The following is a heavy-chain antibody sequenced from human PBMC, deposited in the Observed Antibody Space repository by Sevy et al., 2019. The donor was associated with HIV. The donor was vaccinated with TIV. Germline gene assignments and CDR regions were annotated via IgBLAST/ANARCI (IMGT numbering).Heavy chain of an antibody. CDR2: ISHSGGST. CDR3: AKGTLVVPAVIYYYYGMDV. D-gene: IGHD2-2*02. V-gene: IGHV3-23*01. CDR1: GFTFSSYA. Sequence: GGSLRLSCAASGFTFSSYAMNGVRQAPGKGLEWVSAISHSGGSTYYADSVKGRFTISRDNSKNTLYLQMNSLRTEDTAVYYCAKGTLVVPAVIYYYYGMDVWGQGTTVTVSS. J-gene: IGHJ6*02.